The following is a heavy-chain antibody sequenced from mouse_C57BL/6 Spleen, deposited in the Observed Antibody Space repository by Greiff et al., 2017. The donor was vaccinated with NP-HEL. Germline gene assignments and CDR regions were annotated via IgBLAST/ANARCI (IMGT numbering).Heavy chain of an antibody. CDR2: IDPSDSYT. J-gene: IGHJ2*01. CDR3: ARQTTTVVGSPFDY. CDR1: GYTFTSYW. Sequence: QVQLQQPGAELVKPGASVKLSCKASGYTFTSYWMQWVKQRPGQGLEWIGEIDPSDSYTNYNQEFKGKATLTVDTSSSTAYMQLSSLTSEDSAVYYCARQTTTVVGSPFDYWGQGTTLTVSS. D-gene: IGHD1-1*01. V-gene: IGHV1-50*01.